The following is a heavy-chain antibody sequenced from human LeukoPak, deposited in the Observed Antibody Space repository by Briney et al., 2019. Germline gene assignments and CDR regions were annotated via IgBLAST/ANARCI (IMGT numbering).Heavy chain of an antibody. D-gene: IGHD2-2*01. Sequence: SETLSLTCTVSGGSISSSSYYWSWIRQPAGKGLEWIGRIYTSGSTNYNPSLKSRVTMSVDTSKNQFSLKLSSVTAADTAVYYCARGRDQLLVYWGQGTLVTVSS. CDR3: ARGRDQLLVY. CDR1: GGSISSSSYY. J-gene: IGHJ4*02. V-gene: IGHV4-61*02. CDR2: IYTSGST.